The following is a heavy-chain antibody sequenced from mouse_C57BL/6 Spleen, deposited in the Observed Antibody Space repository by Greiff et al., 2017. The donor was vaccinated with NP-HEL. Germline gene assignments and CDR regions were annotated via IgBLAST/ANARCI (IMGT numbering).Heavy chain of an antibody. D-gene: IGHD1-1*01. V-gene: IGHV1-50*01. CDR3: AIITTVVADAMDY. J-gene: IGHJ4*01. CDR1: GYTFTSYW. CDR2: IDPSDSYT. Sequence: QVQLQQPGAELVKPGASVKLSCKASGYTFTSYWMQWVKQRPGQGLEWIGEIDPSDSYTNYNQKFKGKATLTVDTSSSTAYMQLSSLTSEDSAVYYCAIITTVVADAMDYWGQGTSVTVSS.